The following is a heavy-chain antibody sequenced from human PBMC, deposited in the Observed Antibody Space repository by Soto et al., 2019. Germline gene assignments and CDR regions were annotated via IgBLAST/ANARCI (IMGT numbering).Heavy chain of an antibody. CDR1: GFTFSSYS. J-gene: IGHJ5*02. CDR2: ISRSSSTI. D-gene: IGHD4-17*01. Sequence: EVQLVESGGGLVQPGGSLRLSCAASGFTFSSYSMNWVRQAPGKGLEWVSYISRSSSTIYYADSVKGRFTISRDNAKNSLYLKMNRLRAEDTAVYYCAREGGDLNRFDPWGKGTLVTVSS. V-gene: IGHV3-48*01. CDR3: AREGGDLNRFDP.